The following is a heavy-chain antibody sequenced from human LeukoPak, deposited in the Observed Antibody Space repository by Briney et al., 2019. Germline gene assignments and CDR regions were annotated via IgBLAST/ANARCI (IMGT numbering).Heavy chain of an antibody. CDR3: ARGHYYDSSGYAFDI. D-gene: IGHD3-22*01. CDR1: GFTFSSYW. J-gene: IGHJ3*02. Sequence: PGGSLRLSCAASGFTFSSYWMHWVRQAPGKGLVWVSRINSDGSSTSYADSVKGRFTITRDNATTTLYLQMNSLRAEDTAVYYCARGHYYDSSGYAFDIWGQGTMVTVSS. V-gene: IGHV3-74*01. CDR2: INSDGSST.